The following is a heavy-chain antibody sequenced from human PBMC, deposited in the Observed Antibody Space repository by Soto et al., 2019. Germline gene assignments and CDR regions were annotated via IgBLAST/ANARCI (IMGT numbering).Heavy chain of an antibody. Sequence: QVQLVESGGGLVKPGGSLRLSCAASGFTFSDYYMSWIRQAPGKGLEWVSYISSSGSTIYYADSVKGRFTISRDNAKDSLYLQKNSVRGEDTAVYYGARAGTNLSVGSCYFVPDAFGIWGQG. D-gene: IGHD2-15*01. CDR1: GFTFSDYY. V-gene: IGHV3-11*01. CDR3: ARAGTNLSVGSCYFVPDAFGI. CDR2: ISSSGSTI. J-gene: IGHJ3*02.